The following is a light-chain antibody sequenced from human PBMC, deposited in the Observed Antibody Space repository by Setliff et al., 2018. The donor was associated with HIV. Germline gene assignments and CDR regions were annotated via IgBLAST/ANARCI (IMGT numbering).Light chain of an antibody. CDR3: SSYTGSNTYI. Sequence: SALTQPASVSGSPGQSITISCTGTSSGVGDYNYVSWSQQHPGKAPKLMIYDVSKRPSGVSNRFSGAKSGNTASLTISGLQAEDEADYYCSSYTGSNTYIFGSGTKVTVL. J-gene: IGLJ1*01. CDR1: SSGVGDYNY. CDR2: DVS. V-gene: IGLV2-14*01.